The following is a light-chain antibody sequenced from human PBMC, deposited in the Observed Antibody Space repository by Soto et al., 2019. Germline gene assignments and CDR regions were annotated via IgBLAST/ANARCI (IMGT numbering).Light chain of an antibody. CDR2: GSS. J-gene: IGKJ3*01. CDR3: QQYNNWPPWT. CDR1: QSVSSN. Sequence: EIVMTQSPATLSVSPGERATLSCRASQSVSSNLAWYQQKPGQAPRLLTYGSSTRATGIPARLSGSRSGTEFTLPISSLQSEDFAVYYCQQYNNWPPWTFGPGTKVDIK. V-gene: IGKV3-15*01.